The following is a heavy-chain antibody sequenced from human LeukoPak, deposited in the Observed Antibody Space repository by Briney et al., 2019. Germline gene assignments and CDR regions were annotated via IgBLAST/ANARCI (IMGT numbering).Heavy chain of an antibody. Sequence: GGSLRLSCAASGFTFSSYGMSWVRQAPGKGLEWVSSITASSTAIYSADSVKGRLTISRDNAKNFLYLQMNSLRAEDTAVYYCARTYYDILTGYNPYFDYWGQGILVTVSS. CDR1: GFTFSSYG. CDR3: ARTYYDILTGYNPYFDY. J-gene: IGHJ4*02. D-gene: IGHD3-9*01. V-gene: IGHV3-21*01. CDR2: ITASSTAI.